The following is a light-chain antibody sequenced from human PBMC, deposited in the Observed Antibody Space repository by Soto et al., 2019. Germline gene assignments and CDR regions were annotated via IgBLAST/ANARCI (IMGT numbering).Light chain of an antibody. J-gene: IGLJ1*01. CDR3: QVWHITTDHYV. Sequence: SYELTQPPSVSVAPEKTARLTCGGDNIGSKRVHWYRQKPGQAPVLIIYYDSDRPSGIPERFTGSMSGNTATLTINRVEAGDETDYYCQVWHITTDHYVFGAGTKVTVL. CDR1: NIGSKR. V-gene: IGLV3-21*04. CDR2: YDS.